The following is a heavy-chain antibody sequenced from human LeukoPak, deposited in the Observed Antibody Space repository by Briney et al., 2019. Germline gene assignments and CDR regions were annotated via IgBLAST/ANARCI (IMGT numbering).Heavy chain of an antibody. CDR3: ARGGTSDGYYYYGLDV. J-gene: IGHJ6*02. CDR2: MNPNSGNT. D-gene: IGHD1-1*01. Sequence: ASVKVSCKASGYTFTSYDINWVGQATGQGREWMGWMNPNSGNTGYVQQFQGRVAMTRNTPTSTAYMELSSLRSEDTAVYYCARGGTSDGYYYYGLDVWGQGTTVTVSS. V-gene: IGHV1-8*01. CDR1: GYTFTSYD.